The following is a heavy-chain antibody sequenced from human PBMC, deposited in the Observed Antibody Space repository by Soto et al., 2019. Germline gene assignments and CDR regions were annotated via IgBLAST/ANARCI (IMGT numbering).Heavy chain of an antibody. Sequence: SSETLSLTCTVSGGSISSSSYNWGWIRQPPGKGLEWIGSIYYTGSSYYNPSLKSRVTISVDTSKNQFSLKLSSVTAADTAVYYCAKESEMSVGYGMDVWGQGTTVTVSS. CDR3: AKESEMSVGYGMDV. J-gene: IGHJ6*02. D-gene: IGHD3-10*01. CDR1: GGSISSSSYN. V-gene: IGHV4-39*02. CDR2: IYYTGSS.